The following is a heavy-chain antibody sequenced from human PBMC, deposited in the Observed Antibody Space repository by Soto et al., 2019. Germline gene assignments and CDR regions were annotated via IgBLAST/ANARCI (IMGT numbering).Heavy chain of an antibody. V-gene: IGHV4-31*03. CDR3: AGAWTATAGWANWFDR. D-gene: IGHD6-13*01. CDR1: GGSISGEGYY. CDR2: IHYSGST. Sequence: SETLSLTCTVSGGSISGEGYYWSWIRQYSGRGLEWIGYIHYSGSTYYNPSLKSRVIISVDTSKTQFFLNLSSVTAADTAVYYCAGAWTATAGWANWFDRWGQGTLVTVSS. J-gene: IGHJ5*02.